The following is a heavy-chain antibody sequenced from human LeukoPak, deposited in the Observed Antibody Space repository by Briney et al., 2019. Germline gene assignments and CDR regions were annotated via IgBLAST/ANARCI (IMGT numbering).Heavy chain of an antibody. CDR3: ARDHYYDSSGYYEIVDY. J-gene: IGHJ4*02. Sequence: ASVKVSCKASGYTFTGYYIHWVRQAPGQGLEWMGWISPNSGGTNYAQKFQGRVTMTTDTSTSTAYMELRSLRSDDTAVYYCARDHYYDSSGYYEIVDYWGQGTLVTVSS. CDR1: GYTFTGYY. CDR2: ISPNSGGT. D-gene: IGHD3-22*01. V-gene: IGHV1-2*02.